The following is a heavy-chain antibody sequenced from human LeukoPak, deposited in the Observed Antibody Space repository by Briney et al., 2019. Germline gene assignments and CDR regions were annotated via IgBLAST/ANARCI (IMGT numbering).Heavy chain of an antibody. Sequence: AGSLRLSCAASGFTFSSYGMHWVRQAPGKGLEWVAVISYDGSNKYYADSVKGRFTISRDNSKNTLYLQMNSLRAEDTAVYYCARGSGGFDYWGQGTLVTVSS. D-gene: IGHD3-10*01. J-gene: IGHJ4*02. CDR3: ARGSGGFDY. CDR1: GFTFSSYG. CDR2: ISYDGSNK. V-gene: IGHV3-30*03.